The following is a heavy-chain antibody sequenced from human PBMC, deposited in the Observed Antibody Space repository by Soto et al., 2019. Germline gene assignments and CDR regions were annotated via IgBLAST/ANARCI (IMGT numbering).Heavy chain of an antibody. Sequence: GGSLRLSCAASGFTFSTYSLPCVRQAPWKGLEWVAHITATGGNTYYAESVRGRFPISRDNSKNTVYLQMNSLRPEDTAVYFCARRLTSTVSAMGYWGQGTLVTVSS. J-gene: IGHJ4*02. CDR2: ITATGGNT. CDR1: GFTFSTYS. V-gene: IGHV3-23*01. CDR3: ARRLTSTVSAMGY. D-gene: IGHD6-19*01.